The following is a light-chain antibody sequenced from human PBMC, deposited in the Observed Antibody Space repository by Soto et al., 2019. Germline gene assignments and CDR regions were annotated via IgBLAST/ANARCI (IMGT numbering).Light chain of an antibody. CDR3: QLYVSAPLI. J-gene: IGKJ5*01. Sequence: EIGLTQSPGTLSLSPGERATLSCRASQRVSSSYLAWYQQKPGQAPRLLIYGAASMATGSPDKFSGSGSGIDFTLTTSNLQPEDLAVYYGQLYVSAPLIFGQGTLLEIK. CDR2: GAA. CDR1: QRVSSSY. V-gene: IGKV3-20*01.